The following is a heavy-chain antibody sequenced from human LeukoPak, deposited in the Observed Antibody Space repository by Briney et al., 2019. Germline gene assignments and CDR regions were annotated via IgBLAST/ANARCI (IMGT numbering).Heavy chain of an antibody. CDR1: GYTFTSYG. J-gene: IGHJ5*02. D-gene: IGHD5-18*01. V-gene: IGHV1-18*01. Sequence: ASVKVSWKASGYTFTSYGISWVRQAPGQGLGWIGWISAYNGNTHYAQKFQGRVTMTTDPSTTTAYMELRSLRSDDTAVYYCARDREYSYGYYHPWGQGTLVTVSS. CDR2: ISAYNGNT. CDR3: ARDREYSYGYYHP.